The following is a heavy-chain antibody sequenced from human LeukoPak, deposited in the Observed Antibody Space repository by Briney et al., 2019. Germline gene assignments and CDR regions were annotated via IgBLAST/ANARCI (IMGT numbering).Heavy chain of an antibody. CDR1: GDSINSLGL. Sequence: SETLSLTCTVSGDSINSLGLWSWVRQPPGKGLEWIGEMYLSGTTHSNPSVKSRVTISIDKSKNQFFLNLSSVTAADTAVYYCAGLVGRYSSGLYYYYFDYWGQGTLVTVSS. CDR3: AGLVGRYSSGLYYYYFDY. D-gene: IGHD3-22*01. J-gene: IGHJ4*02. V-gene: IGHV4-4*02. CDR2: MYLSGTT.